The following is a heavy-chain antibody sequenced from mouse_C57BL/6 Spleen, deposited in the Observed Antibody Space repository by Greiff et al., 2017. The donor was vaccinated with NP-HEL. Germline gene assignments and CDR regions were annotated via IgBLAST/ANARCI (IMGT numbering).Heavy chain of an antibody. Sequence: EVKLVESGGGLVQPGGSLSLSCAASGFTFTDYYMSWVRQPPGKALEWLGFIRNKANGYTTEYSASVKGRFTISRDNSQSILYLQMNALRAEDSATYYCARRGPYWYFDVWGTGTTVTVSS. CDR2: IRNKANGYTT. CDR1: GFTFTDYY. CDR3: ARRGPYWYFDV. V-gene: IGHV7-3*01. J-gene: IGHJ1*03.